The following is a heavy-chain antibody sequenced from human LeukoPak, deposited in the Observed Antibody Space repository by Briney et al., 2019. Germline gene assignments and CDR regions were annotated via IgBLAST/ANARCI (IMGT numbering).Heavy chain of an antibody. CDR3: ARALYYDFWSGLSY. J-gene: IGHJ4*02. V-gene: IGHV3-20*04. CDR2: INWNGGST. CDR1: GFTFDDYG. D-gene: IGHD3-3*01. Sequence: GGSLRLSCAASGFTFDDYGMSWVRQAPGKGLEWVSGINWNGGSTGYADSVKGRFTISRDNAKNSLYLQMNSLRAEDTALYYCARALYYDFWSGLSYWGQGTLVTVSS.